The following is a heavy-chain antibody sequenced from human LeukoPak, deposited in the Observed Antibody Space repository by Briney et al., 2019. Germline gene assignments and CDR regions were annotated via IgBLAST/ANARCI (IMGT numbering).Heavy chain of an antibody. CDR2: ISPGDSGI. J-gene: IGHJ5*02. V-gene: IGHV5-51*01. CDR3: VAGGASAP. D-gene: IGHD3-16*01. CDR1: GYSFTNFW. Sequence: HGESLKISCKGSGYSFTNFWIGWVRQMPGKGLEWMGVISPGDSGIRYSPSFQGQVTISVDKSISTAYLQWSSLKASDSAMYYCVAGGASAPWGQGTLVTVSS.